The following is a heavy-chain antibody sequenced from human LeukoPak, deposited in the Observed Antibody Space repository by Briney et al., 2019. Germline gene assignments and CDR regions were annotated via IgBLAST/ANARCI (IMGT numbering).Heavy chain of an antibody. J-gene: IGHJ4*02. Sequence: GGSLRLSCAASGLTFSTHTMNWVRQAPGKGLEWVSYISSSSSTTYYADSVKGRFTMSRDNAKKSLYLQMNSLRAEDTAVYYCASWAGAAAGFHGPLGYWGQGTLVTVSS. V-gene: IGHV3-48*01. CDR3: ASWAGAAAGFHGPLGY. D-gene: IGHD6-13*01. CDR1: GLTFSTHT. CDR2: ISSSSSTT.